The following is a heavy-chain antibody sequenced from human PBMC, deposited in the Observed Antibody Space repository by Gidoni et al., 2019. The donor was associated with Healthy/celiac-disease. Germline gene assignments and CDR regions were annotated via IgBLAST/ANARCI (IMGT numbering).Heavy chain of an antibody. CDR1: GFSLSTSGVG. V-gene: IGHV2-5*02. CDR3: AHGGRTYYDFWSGYYSAFDI. Sequence: QITLKESGPTLINPTQTLTLTSTFSGFSLSTSGVGVGWIRQPPGKALEWRALIYWDDDKRYSPSLKSRLTITKDTSKNQVVLTMTNMDPVDTATYYCAHGGRTYYDFWSGYYSAFDIWGQGKMVTVSA. J-gene: IGHJ3*02. D-gene: IGHD3-3*01. CDR2: IYWDDDK.